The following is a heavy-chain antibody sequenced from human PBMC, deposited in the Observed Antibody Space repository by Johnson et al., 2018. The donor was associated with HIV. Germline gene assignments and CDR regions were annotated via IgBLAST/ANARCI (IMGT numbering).Heavy chain of an antibody. J-gene: IGHJ3*01. Sequence: VQLVESGGGLVQPGGSLRLSCAASGFTFSSYAMHWVRQAPGKGLEWVSAISGSGGSTYYADSVKGRFTISRDNSKNTLYLQMNSLRAEDTAGYYCPRPRTGSVAFDLWGQGTMVTVSS. CDR1: GFTFSSYA. CDR2: ISGSGGST. CDR3: PRPRTGSVAFDL. V-gene: IGHV3-23*04. D-gene: IGHD7-27*01.